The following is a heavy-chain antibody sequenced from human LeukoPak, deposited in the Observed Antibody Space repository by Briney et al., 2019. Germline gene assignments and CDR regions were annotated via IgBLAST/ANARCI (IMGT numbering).Heavy chain of an antibody. CDR1: GFTFSSYW. D-gene: IGHD3-10*01. V-gene: IGHV3-7*01. J-gene: IGHJ4*02. CDR2: IKKDGSEK. Sequence: PGGSLRLSCAASGFTFSSYWMSWVRQAPGKGLEWVANIKKDGSEKYNVDSVKGRFTISRDNAKKSLYLQMNSLRAEDTAVYYCAKQARRAYYYGSGTYAGSHYFDYWGQGTLVTVSS. CDR3: AKQARRAYYYGSGTYAGSHYFDY.